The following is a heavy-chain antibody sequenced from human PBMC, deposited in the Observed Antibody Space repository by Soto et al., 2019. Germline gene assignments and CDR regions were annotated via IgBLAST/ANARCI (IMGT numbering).Heavy chain of an antibody. J-gene: IGHJ4*02. V-gene: IGHV4-34*01. CDR3: ARGSPRDSSSPRFGGDYFDY. CDR1: GGSFSGYY. CDR2: INHSGST. Sequence: SETLSLTCAVYGGSFSGYYWSWIRQPPGKGLEWIGEINHSGSTNYNPSLKSRVTISVDTSKNQFSLKLSSVTAADTAVYYCARGSPRDSSSPRFGGDYFDYWGQGTLVTVSS. D-gene: IGHD6-13*01.